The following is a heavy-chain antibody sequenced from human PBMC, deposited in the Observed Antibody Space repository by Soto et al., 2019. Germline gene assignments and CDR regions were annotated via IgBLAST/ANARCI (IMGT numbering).Heavy chain of an antibody. CDR2: IYYSGST. CDR3: ARADMIRTFYYGMDV. D-gene: IGHD3-16*01. Sequence: SETLSLTCTVSGGSISGEGYYWSWLRQYSGKGLEWIGYIYYSGSTNYNPSLKSRVTISVDTSKNQFSLKLSSVTAADTAVYYCARADMIRTFYYGMDVWGQGTTVTVSS. CDR1: GGSISGEGYY. V-gene: IGHV4-61*08. J-gene: IGHJ6*02.